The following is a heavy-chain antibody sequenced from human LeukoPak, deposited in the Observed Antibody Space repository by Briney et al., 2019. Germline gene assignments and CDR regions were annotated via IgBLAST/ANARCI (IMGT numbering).Heavy chain of an antibody. D-gene: IGHD3-16*02. CDR3: ARGSITFGGVIDYFDY. Sequence: PGRSLRLSCAASGFTFSSYAMHWVRQAPGKGLEWVAVISYDGSNNYYADSVKGRFTISRDNSKNTLYLQMNSLRAEDTAVYYCARGSITFGGVIDYFDYWGQGTLVTVPS. V-gene: IGHV3-30*04. J-gene: IGHJ4*02. CDR2: ISYDGSNN. CDR1: GFTFSSYA.